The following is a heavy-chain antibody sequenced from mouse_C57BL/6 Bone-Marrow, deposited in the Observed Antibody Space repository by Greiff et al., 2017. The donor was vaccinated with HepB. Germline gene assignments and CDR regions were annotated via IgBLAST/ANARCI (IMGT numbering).Heavy chain of an antibody. V-gene: IGHV12-3*01. Sequence: VQLVESGPGLVKPSQSLFLTCSITGFPITSGYYWIWIRQSPGKPLEWMGYITHSGATFYNPSLQSPISITRETSKNQFFLQLNSVTTEDTAIYYCAYGSSEDYFYYWGQGTTLPVSS. CDR2: ITHSGAT. D-gene: IGHD1-1*01. CDR1: GFPITSGYY. CDR3: AYGSSEDYFYY. J-gene: IGHJ2*01.